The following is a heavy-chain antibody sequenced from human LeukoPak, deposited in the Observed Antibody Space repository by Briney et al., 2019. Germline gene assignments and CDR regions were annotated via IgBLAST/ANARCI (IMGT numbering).Heavy chain of an antibody. J-gene: IGHJ5*02. Sequence: PSETLSLTCTVSGGSISSYYWSWIRQPPGKGLEWIGYIYYSGSTNYNPSLKSRVTISVDTSKNQFSLKLSSVTAADTAVYYCARDDSGWYLGRFDPWGQGTLVTVSS. CDR2: IYYSGST. CDR1: GGSISSYY. CDR3: ARDDSGWYLGRFDP. D-gene: IGHD6-19*01. V-gene: IGHV4-59*01.